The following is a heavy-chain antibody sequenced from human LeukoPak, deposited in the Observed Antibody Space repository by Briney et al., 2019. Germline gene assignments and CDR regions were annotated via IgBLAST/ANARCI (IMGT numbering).Heavy chain of an antibody. Sequence: GGSLRLSCAAAGFTFSNCGMHWVRQAPGKGLEWVAFIRYDGSNKYYADSVTGRFTISRDNSKNTLYLQMNSLRAEDTAVYYCASEMGASGYWGQGTLVTVSS. CDR3: ASEMGASGY. J-gene: IGHJ4*02. V-gene: IGHV3-30*02. CDR1: GFTFSNCG. D-gene: IGHD1-26*01. CDR2: IRYDGSNK.